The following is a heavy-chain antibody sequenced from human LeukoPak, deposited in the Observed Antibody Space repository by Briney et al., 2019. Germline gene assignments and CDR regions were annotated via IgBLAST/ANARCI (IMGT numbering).Heavy chain of an antibody. CDR2: IGTSGDT. CDR1: GFTFSSYG. Sequence: GSLRLSCAASGFTFSSYGMHWVRQATGKGLEWVSAIGTSGDTYYPGSVKGRFTISRENAKNSLYLQMNSLRAGDTAVYYCARGRYCSSTSCRNYYYYYGVDVWGRGTTVTVSS. V-gene: IGHV3-13*01. J-gene: IGHJ6*02. D-gene: IGHD2-2*01. CDR3: ARGRYCSSTSCRNYYYYYGVDV.